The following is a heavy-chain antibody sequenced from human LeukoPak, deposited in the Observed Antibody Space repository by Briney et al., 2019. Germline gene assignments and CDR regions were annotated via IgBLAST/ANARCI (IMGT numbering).Heavy chain of an antibody. CDR1: GFTFSSFE. Sequence: PGGSLRLSCAASGFTFSSFEMNWVRQAPGKGLEWVSYISSSGTTIYPGSVKGRFTISRDNAKNSLYLQMNSLRDEDTAVYYCAFGIASAAFDTWGHGTMVTVS. CDR3: AFGIASAAFDT. CDR2: ISSSGTTI. J-gene: IGHJ3*02. D-gene: IGHD6-13*01. V-gene: IGHV3-48*03.